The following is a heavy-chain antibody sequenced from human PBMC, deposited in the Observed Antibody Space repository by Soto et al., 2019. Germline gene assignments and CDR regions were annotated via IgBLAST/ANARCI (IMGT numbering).Heavy chain of an antibody. CDR1: GYSFTSYW. D-gene: IGHD6-19*01. J-gene: IGHJ4*02. V-gene: IGHV5-51*01. CDR3: AKAVAGRTPSKGIFDY. CDR2: IYPGDSDT. Sequence: GESLKISCKGSGYSFTSYWIVWVRQMPGKGLEWMGIIYPGDSDTRYSPSFQGQVTISADKSISTAYLQWSSLKASDTAMYYCAKAVAGRTPSKGIFDYWGQGTLVTVSS.